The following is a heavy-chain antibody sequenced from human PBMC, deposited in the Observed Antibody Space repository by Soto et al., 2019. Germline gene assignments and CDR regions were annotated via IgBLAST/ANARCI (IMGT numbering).Heavy chain of an antibody. J-gene: IGHJ5*01. CDR3: ARPYCTSNSCHNLFDS. V-gene: IGHV1-2*02. CDR1: GYIFTDYY. Sequence: PPASVKVSCKASGYIFTDYYINWVRQAPGQGLEWMGWINPKSGDTDYAQNFQGIVTMTTDTSITTAYMELSRLRSDDTAVYYCARPYCTSNSCHNLFDSWGQGALVTVSS. D-gene: IGHD2-2*01. CDR2: INPKSGDT.